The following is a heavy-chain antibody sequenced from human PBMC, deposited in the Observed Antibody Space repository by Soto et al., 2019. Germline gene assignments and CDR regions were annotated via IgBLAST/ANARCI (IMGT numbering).Heavy chain of an antibody. D-gene: IGHD2-21*01. Sequence: GGSLRLSCAASGFTFNNAWMNWVRQAPGKGLEWVGRIKSKTDGGTTDYAASVKGRFTISRDDSEKTLYLQMDSLKAEDTAVYYCTTSPGTIAYRGWFDNWGQGTQVTVSS. CDR2: IKSKTDGGTT. CDR1: GFTFNNAW. J-gene: IGHJ4*02. V-gene: IGHV3-15*07. CDR3: TTSPGTIAYRGWFDN.